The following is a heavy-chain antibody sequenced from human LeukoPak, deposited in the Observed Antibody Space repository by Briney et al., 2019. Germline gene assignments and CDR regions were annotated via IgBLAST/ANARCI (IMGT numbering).Heavy chain of an antibody. CDR3: ARVMWYYDFWSGYYPALYYFDY. Sequence: ASVKVSCKASGYTFTSYGISWVRQAPGQGLEWMGWISACNGNTNYAQKLQGRVTMTTDTSTSTAYMELRSLRSDDTAVYYCARVMWYYDFWSGYYPALYYFDYWGQGTLVTVSS. D-gene: IGHD3-3*01. V-gene: IGHV1-18*01. J-gene: IGHJ4*02. CDR1: GYTFTSYG. CDR2: ISACNGNT.